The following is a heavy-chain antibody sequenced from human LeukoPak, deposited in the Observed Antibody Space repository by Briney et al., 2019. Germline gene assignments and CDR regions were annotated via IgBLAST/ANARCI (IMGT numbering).Heavy chain of an antibody. CDR2: IKQDGSEK. Sequence: PGGSLRLSCAASGFTFSSYWMSWVRQAPGKGLEWVANIKQDGSEKYYVDSVKGRFTISRDNAKNSLYLQMNSLRAEDTAVYYCARASYSSSWYPHNWFDPWGQGTLVTVSS. V-gene: IGHV3-7*04. CDR1: GFTFSSYW. J-gene: IGHJ5*02. CDR3: ARASYSSSWYPHNWFDP. D-gene: IGHD6-13*01.